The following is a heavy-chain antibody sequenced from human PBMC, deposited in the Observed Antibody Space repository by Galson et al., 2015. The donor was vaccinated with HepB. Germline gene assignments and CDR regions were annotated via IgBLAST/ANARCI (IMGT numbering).Heavy chain of an antibody. J-gene: IGHJ4*02. Sequence: SPRLPCAASGFTFSNLATLWLRQGPGKGPEWVSVIGGGGITTYYADSVKGRFTISSDNSRTTLYLQMNSLRPEYTAVYYCAKLAKLLSTGSYRFLDYWGQGTLVTVSS. CDR3: AKLAKLLSTGSYRFLDY. D-gene: IGHD1-26*01. CDR1: GFTFSNLA. CDR2: IGGGGITT. V-gene: IGHV3-23*01.